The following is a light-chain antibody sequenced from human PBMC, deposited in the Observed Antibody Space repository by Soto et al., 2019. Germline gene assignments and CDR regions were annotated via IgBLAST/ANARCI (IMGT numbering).Light chain of an antibody. CDR3: QSYDTSPRGV. J-gene: IGLJ1*01. Sequence: QSVLTQPPSVSGAPGQRVTISCTGSSSNIGAGYDVHWYQQLPGTAPKLLIYGNSNRPSGVPDRFSGSKSGTSASLAITGLQAEDEADYYCQSYDTSPRGVSGTGTKLTVL. V-gene: IGLV1-40*01. CDR1: SSNIGAGYD. CDR2: GNS.